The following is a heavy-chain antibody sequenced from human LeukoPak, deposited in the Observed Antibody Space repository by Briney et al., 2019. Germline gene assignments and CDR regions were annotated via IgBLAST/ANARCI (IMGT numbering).Heavy chain of an antibody. J-gene: IGHJ4*02. CDR3: ARETSLAGFASGLGFNY. V-gene: IGHV4-30-2*01. CDR2: IYHSGST. CDR1: GGSISSGGYY. Sequence: SETLSLTCTVSGGSISSGGYYWSWIRQPPGKGLEWIGYIYHSGSTYYNPSLKSRVTISVDRSKNQFSLKLSSVTAADTATYYCARETSLAGFASGLGFNYWGQGILVTVSS. D-gene: IGHD6-19*01.